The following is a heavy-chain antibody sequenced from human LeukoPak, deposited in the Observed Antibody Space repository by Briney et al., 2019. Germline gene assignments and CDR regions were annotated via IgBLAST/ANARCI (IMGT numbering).Heavy chain of an antibody. D-gene: IGHD4-11*01. Sequence: PSETLSLTCTVSGGSISGVGYYWNWIRQHPGKGLEWIGYIYYSGNTYYNPSLKSRVTISSDTSKNQFSLKLSSVTAADTAVYYCARYGSNYAFDYWGQGTLVTVSS. CDR3: ARYGSNYAFDY. CDR1: GGSISGVGYY. CDR2: IYYSGNT. J-gene: IGHJ4*02. V-gene: IGHV4-31*03.